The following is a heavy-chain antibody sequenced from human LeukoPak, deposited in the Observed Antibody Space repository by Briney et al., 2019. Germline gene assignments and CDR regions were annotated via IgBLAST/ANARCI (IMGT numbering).Heavy chain of an antibody. Sequence: PGGSLRLSCAASGFTFSDYAMHWVRQVPGKGLEWVGGSSWNSGTIAYGESVKGRATISRDNARNSLYLEVNSLRVEDTALYYCAKDLAVGTSPRVYAFDVWGQGSLVTLSS. CDR3: AKDLAVGTSPRVYAFDV. V-gene: IGHV3-9*01. CDR2: SSWNSGTI. J-gene: IGHJ3*01. CDR1: GFTFSDYA. D-gene: IGHD1/OR15-1a*01.